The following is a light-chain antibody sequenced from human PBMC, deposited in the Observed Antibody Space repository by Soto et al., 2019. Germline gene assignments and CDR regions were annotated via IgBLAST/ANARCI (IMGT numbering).Light chain of an antibody. Sequence: AIQMTQSPSSVSASTGDRVTISCRATQSIYTYLAWYQQKPGKPPNLLIDAASTLQSGVPSRFNGSGSGTDFTLTITALQSEDSATYFCHQNFNYPRTFGQGTKVEI. V-gene: IGKV1-8*01. J-gene: IGKJ1*01. CDR1: QSIYTY. CDR3: HQNFNYPRT. CDR2: AAS.